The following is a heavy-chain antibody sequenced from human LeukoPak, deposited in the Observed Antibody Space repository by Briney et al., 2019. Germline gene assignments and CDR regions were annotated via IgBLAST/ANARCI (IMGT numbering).Heavy chain of an antibody. Sequence: ASVKVSCKASGYTFTSYGISWVRQAPGQGLEWMGWISAYNGNTNCAQKLQGRVTMTTDTSTSTAYMELRSLRSDDTAVYYCARDYGIAAAGTSFDYWGQGTLVTVSS. CDR2: ISAYNGNT. V-gene: IGHV1-18*01. D-gene: IGHD6-13*01. CDR3: ARDYGIAAAGTSFDY. J-gene: IGHJ4*02. CDR1: GYTFTSYG.